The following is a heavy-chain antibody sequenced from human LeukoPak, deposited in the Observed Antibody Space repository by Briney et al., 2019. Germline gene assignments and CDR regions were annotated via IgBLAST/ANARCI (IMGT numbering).Heavy chain of an antibody. CDR1: GFTFSSNA. Sequence: GGSLRLSCAASGFTFSSNAMTWVRQAPGKGLECVSAITANGDATFYADSVKGRFTISRDNSRNTLYLQLNNLRSEDTAVYYCARSDGYGLVGIWGQGTMVTVSS. V-gene: IGHV3-23*01. D-gene: IGHD3-10*01. CDR3: ARSDGYGLVGI. J-gene: IGHJ3*02. CDR2: ITANGDAT.